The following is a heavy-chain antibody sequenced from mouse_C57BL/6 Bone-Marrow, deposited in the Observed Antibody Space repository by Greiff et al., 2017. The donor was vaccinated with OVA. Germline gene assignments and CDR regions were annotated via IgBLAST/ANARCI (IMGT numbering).Heavy chain of an antibody. D-gene: IGHD1-1*01. V-gene: IGHV1-53*01. CDR3: ARGFATVVATKYFDV. CDR1: GYTFTSYW. J-gene: IGHJ1*03. Sequence: QVQLQQPGAELVKPGASVKLSCKASGYTFTSYWMQWVKQRPGQGLEWIGNINPSNGGTNYNEKFKSKATLTVDKSSSTAYMQLSSLTSEDSAVYYCARGFATVVATKYFDVWGTGTTVTVSS. CDR2: INPSNGGT.